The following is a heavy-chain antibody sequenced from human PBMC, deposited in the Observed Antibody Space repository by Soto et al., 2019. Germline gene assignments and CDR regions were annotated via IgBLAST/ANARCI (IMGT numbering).Heavy chain of an antibody. J-gene: IGHJ4*01. V-gene: IGHV3-21*01. CDR2: ISSGSTYI. D-gene: IGHD6-19*01. Sequence: PGGSLRLSCAASGFTFSNYNINWVRQAPGKGLEWVSSISSGSTYIYYADSVKGRFTISRDNAKNSVYLQMSSLRAEDTAVYYCARVDQEYSSGWYFDYWGHGTLVTVS. CDR1: GFTFSNYN. CDR3: ARVDQEYSSGWYFDY.